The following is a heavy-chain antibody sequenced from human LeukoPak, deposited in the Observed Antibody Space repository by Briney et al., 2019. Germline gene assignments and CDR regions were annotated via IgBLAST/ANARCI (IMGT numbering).Heavy chain of an antibody. CDR2: ISVSATNT. CDR1: GFTFTTYA. D-gene: IGHD3-22*01. V-gene: IGHV3-23*01. CDR3: ATITSMRVVLIS. J-gene: IGHJ1*01. Sequence: GGSLRLSCAASGFTFTTYAMTWVRQAPGKGLEWVSTISVSATNTYYADSVKGRFTISRDNSKNTLYLQMNSLRADDTAVYYCATITSMRVVLISWGQGTLVTVSS.